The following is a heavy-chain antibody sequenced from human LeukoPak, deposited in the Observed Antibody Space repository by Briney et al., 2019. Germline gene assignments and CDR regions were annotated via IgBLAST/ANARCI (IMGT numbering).Heavy chain of an antibody. CDR2: IKQAGSEK. V-gene: IGHV3-7*01. CDR1: GFTFSAYW. D-gene: IGHD3-16*01. J-gene: IGHJ4*02. CDR3: ARHNRGGDWDY. Sequence: GGSLRLSCAASGFTFSAYWMSWVRQAPGKGLEWVANIKQAGSEKDYVVSVKGRFTISRDNPKNSLYLQMNSLSVEDTAVYYCARHNRGGDWDYWGQGTLVTVSS.